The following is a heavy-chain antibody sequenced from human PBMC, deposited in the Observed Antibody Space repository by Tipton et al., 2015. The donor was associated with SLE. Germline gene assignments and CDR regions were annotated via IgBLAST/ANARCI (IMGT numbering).Heavy chain of an antibody. CDR1: GFSFSDFY. CDR3: AREVPGGANYFDY. J-gene: IGHJ4*02. CDR2: ISGSGTAP. Sequence: SLRLSCAASGFSFSDFYMNWVRQAPGKGLEWASYISGSGTAPYYGDSVKGRFTISRDNARNSLYLQMNSLRGEDTAVYYCAREVPGGANYFDYWGQGALVTVSS. D-gene: IGHD3-10*01. V-gene: IGHV3-11*04.